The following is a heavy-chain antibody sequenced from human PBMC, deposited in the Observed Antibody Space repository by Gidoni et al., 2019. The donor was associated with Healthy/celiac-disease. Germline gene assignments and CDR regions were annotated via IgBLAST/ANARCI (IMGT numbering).Heavy chain of an antibody. Sequence: QAQLVQCGAGVKKPGSSVKLPCKASGGTFSSYAIGWVREAPGQGLEWMGGIIPIFGTANYAQKFQGRVTITADKSTSTAYMELSSLRSEDTAVYYCATDSTYCSGGSCYFRVVDDAFDIWGQGTMVTVSS. V-gene: IGHV1-69*06. D-gene: IGHD2-15*01. J-gene: IGHJ3*02. CDR1: GGTFSSYA. CDR2: IIPIFGTA. CDR3: ATDSTYCSGGSCYFRVVDDAFDI.